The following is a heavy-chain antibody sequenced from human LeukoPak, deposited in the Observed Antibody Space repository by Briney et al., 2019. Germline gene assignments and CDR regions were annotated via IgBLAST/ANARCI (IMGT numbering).Heavy chain of an antibody. CDR3: AREGYGDLPGYYYYGMDV. J-gene: IGHJ6*02. CDR1: GFTVSSNY. V-gene: IGHV3-66*02. Sequence: GGSLRLSCAASGFTVSSNYMSWVRQAPGKGLEWFSVIYSGGSTYYADSVKGRFAISRDNSKNTLYLQMNSLRAEDTAVYYCAREGYGDLPGYYYYGMDVWGQGTTVTVSS. CDR2: IYSGGST. D-gene: IGHD4-17*01.